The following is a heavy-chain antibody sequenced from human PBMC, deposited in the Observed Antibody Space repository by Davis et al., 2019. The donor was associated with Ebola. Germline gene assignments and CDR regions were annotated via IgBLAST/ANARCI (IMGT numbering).Heavy chain of an antibody. D-gene: IGHD3-3*02. V-gene: IGHV4-39*07. J-gene: IGHJ4*02. CDR2: IHPSGSS. CDR3: ARTHFWSGYYFDY. Sequence: SETLSLTCTVSGGSISSSGHYWGWIRQPPGKGLEWIGEIHPSGSSFYNPALQGRVTISLDTSNNQVSLNLRSVTAADTAIYYCARTHFWSGYYFDYWGQGTLVTVSS. CDR1: GGSISSSGHY.